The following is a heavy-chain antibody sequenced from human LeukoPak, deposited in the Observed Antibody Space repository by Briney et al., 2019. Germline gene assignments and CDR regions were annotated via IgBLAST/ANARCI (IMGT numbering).Heavy chain of an antibody. Sequence: SETLSLTCTVSGGSISGYYWGWIRQPPGKGLEYIGFIFYSDTTNYNPSLKSRVTISVDTSKNQFSLKLSSVTAADTAVYYCARSLRGATNALEIWGQGTMVTVSS. CDR3: ARSLRGATNALEI. J-gene: IGHJ3*02. V-gene: IGHV4-59*01. D-gene: IGHD1-26*01. CDR1: GGSISGYY. CDR2: IFYSDTT.